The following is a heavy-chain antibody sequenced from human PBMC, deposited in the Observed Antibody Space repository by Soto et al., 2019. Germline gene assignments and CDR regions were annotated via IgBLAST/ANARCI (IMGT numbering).Heavy chain of an antibody. CDR2: FDPEDGET. V-gene: IGHV1-24*01. CDR1: GYTLTELS. J-gene: IGHJ5*02. CDR3: ATRRDDFWSGYYSHNWFDP. Sequence: ASVKVSCKVSGYTLTELSMHWVRQAPGKGLEWMGGFDPEDGETIYAQKFQGRVTMTEDTSTDTAYMELSSLRSEDTAVYYCATRRDDFWSGYYSHNWFDPWGQGTLVTVS. D-gene: IGHD3-3*01.